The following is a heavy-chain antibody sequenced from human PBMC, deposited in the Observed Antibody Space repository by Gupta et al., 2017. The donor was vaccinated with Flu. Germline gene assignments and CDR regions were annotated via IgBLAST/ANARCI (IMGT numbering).Heavy chain of an antibody. Sequence: VSGGSITRNYWSWVRQPPGRGLEWIGYIYYSGTTDYNPSLKSRVTMSVDTSNDRFSLKLNSVTAADTAVYYCATGTRLKTATIPGAPYYYGMDVWGQGITVIVSS. CDR3: ATGTRLKTATIPGAPYYYGMDV. CDR2: IYYSGTT. CDR1: GGSITRNY. J-gene: IGHJ6*02. D-gene: IGHD1-14*01. V-gene: IGHV4-59*01.